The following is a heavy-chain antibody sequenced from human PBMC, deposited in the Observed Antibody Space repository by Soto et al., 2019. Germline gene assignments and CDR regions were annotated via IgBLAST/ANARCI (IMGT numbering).Heavy chain of an antibody. CDR2: IIPIFGTT. J-gene: IGHJ5*02. CDR3: ARDRTDSGYYTNWLDP. CDR1: GGTFGSDA. Sequence: AASVKVSCNASGGTFGSDAITWVRQAPGQGLEWVGRIIPIFGTTNYAQNLQGRATISADKSTLTSYMELHSLTSDDTALYYCARDRTDSGYYTNWLDPWGEGTQVT. D-gene: IGHD3-22*01. V-gene: IGHV1-69*06.